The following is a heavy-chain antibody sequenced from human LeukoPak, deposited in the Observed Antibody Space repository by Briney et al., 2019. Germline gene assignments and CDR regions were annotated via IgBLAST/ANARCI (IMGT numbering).Heavy chain of an antibody. Sequence: ASVKVSCKASGYTFTSYYMHWVRQAPGQWLEWMGIINPSGGSTSYAQKFQGRVTITADKSTSTAYMELSSLRSEDTAVYYCATRPGHCSGGSCYFGSWGQGTLVTVSS. J-gene: IGHJ4*02. CDR1: GYTFTSYY. CDR3: ATRPGHCSGGSCYFGS. V-gene: IGHV1-46*01. D-gene: IGHD2-15*01. CDR2: INPSGGST.